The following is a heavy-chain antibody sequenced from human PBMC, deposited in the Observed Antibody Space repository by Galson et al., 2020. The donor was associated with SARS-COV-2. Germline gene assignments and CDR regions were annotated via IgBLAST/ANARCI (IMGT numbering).Heavy chain of an antibody. D-gene: IGHD2-2*01. CDR3: ARDLGVPATAYNWFDP. Sequence: TGGSLRLSCAASGFTFSSYWMHWVRQAPGKGLVWVSRINSDGSITNYADSVKGRFTISRDNAKNTLYLQMNSLRAEDTAVYYCARDLGVPATAYNWFDPWGQGTLVTVSS. CDR1: GFTFSSYW. J-gene: IGHJ5*02. V-gene: IGHV3-74*01. CDR2: INSDGSIT.